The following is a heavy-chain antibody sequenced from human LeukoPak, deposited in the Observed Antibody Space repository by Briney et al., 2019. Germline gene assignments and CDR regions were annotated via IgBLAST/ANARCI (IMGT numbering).Heavy chain of an antibody. Sequence: GGSLRLSCAASGFTFSSYAMHWVRQAPGKGLEWVALISYHGDITYYADSVKGRFTLTRDNSKTTLFLQLNSLRAEDTAVYYCARDSTYYYDSGSSGPHYFDLWGQGTLVTVSS. CDR2: ISYHGDIT. J-gene: IGHJ4*02. CDR3: ARDSTYYYDSGSSGPHYFDL. CDR1: GFTFSSYA. D-gene: IGHD3-10*01. V-gene: IGHV3-30*01.